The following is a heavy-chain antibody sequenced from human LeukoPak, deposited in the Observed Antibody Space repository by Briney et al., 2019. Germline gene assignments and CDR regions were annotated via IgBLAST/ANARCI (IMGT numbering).Heavy chain of an antibody. CDR1: GGPISSYY. CDR3: ARGLTAARYFDY. CDR2: IYTSGST. Sequence: SETLSLTCTVSGGPISSYYWSWIRQPAGKGLEWIGRIYTSGSTNYNPSLKSRVTMSVDTSKNQFSLKLSSVTAADTAVYYCARGLTAARYFDYWGQGTLVTVSS. D-gene: IGHD6-6*01. J-gene: IGHJ4*02. V-gene: IGHV4-4*07.